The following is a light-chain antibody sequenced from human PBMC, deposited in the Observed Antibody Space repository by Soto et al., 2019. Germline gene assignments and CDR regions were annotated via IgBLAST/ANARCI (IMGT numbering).Light chain of an antibody. CDR1: SSDIGTYIS. V-gene: IGLV2-23*01. CDR2: EGT. Sequence: QSALTQPASVSGSPGQSITISCTGTSSDIGTYISVSWYQQHPGKAPKLMIYEGTERPSGVSNRFSGSRSGNTASLTISGLQAEDEADYYCCSSAGSSTVIFGGGTKLTVL. CDR3: CSSAGSSTVI. J-gene: IGLJ2*01.